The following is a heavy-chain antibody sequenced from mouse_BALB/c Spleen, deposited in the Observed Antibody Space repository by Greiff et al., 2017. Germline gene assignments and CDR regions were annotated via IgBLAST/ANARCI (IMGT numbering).Heavy chain of an antibody. J-gene: IGHJ4*01. Sequence: EVHLVESGGGLVQPGGSMKLSCVASGFTFSNYWMNWVRQSPEKGLEWVAEIRLKSNNYATHYAESVKGRFTISRDDSKSSVYLQMNNLRAEDTGIYYCTRVWSRAMDYWGQGTSVTVSS. V-gene: IGHV6-6*02. CDR1: GFTFSNYW. CDR2: IRLKSNNYAT. CDR3: TRVWSRAMDY.